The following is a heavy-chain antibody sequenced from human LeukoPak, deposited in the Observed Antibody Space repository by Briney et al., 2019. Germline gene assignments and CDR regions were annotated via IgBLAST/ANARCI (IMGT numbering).Heavy chain of an antibody. CDR1: RGSLSSYY. J-gene: IGHJ3*02. CDR2: IYCSGGT. Sequence: PSETLSLTCTVSRGSLSSYYWSWIRQPPGKGLEWTGYIYCSGGTNYNPSLESRVTISVDTSTNQFSLKLGSVTAADTAVYYCARRRFSYGDNDAFDIWGQGTMVTVSS. V-gene: IGHV4-59*08. CDR3: ARRRFSYGDNDAFDI. D-gene: IGHD5-18*01.